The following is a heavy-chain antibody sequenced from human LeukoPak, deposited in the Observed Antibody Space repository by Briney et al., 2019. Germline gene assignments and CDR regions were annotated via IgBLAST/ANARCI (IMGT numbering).Heavy chain of an antibody. CDR2: IDPSDSYT. J-gene: IGHJ5*02. CDR1: GYSFTSYW. D-gene: IGHD2-21*01. Sequence: GESLKISCKGSGYSFTSYWISWVRPMPGKGLEWMGRIDPSDSYTNYSPSFQGHVTISADKSISTAYLQWSSLKASDTAMYYCARSKLAYPFWFDPWGQGTLVTVSS. CDR3: ARSKLAYPFWFDP. V-gene: IGHV5-10-1*01.